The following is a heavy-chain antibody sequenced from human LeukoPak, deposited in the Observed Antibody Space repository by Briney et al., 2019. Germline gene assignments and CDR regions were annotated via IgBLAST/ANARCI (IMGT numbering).Heavy chain of an antibody. V-gene: IGHV3-30*18. J-gene: IGHJ4*02. CDR2: ISYDGSNK. Sequence: GGSLRLSCAASGFTFSSYGMHWGRQAPGKGLEWVAVISYDGSNKYYADSVKGRFTISRDNSKNTLYLQMNSLRAEDTAVYYCAKLRGQLVDYWGQGTLVTVSS. D-gene: IGHD6-13*01. CDR3: AKLRGQLVDY. CDR1: GFTFSSYG.